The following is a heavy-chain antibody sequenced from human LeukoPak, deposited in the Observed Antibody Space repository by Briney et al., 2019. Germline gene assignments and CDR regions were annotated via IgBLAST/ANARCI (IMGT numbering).Heavy chain of an antibody. D-gene: IGHD1-7*01. CDR2: TNHSGST. Sequence: SETLSLTCAVYGGSFSGYYWSWIRQPPGKGLEGIGETNHSGSTNYNPSLKSRVTISVDPSKNQFSLKLSSVTAADTAVYYCARGPMSLWELAFDIWGQGTMVTVSS. CDR3: ARGPMSLWELAFDI. V-gene: IGHV4-34*01. J-gene: IGHJ3*02. CDR1: GGSFSGYY.